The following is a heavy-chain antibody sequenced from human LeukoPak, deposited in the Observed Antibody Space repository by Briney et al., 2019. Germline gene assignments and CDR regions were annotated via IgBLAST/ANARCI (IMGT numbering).Heavy chain of an antibody. D-gene: IGHD2/OR15-2a*01. CDR3: ATEGGTTFSNYFDY. Sequence: GGSLRLSCAASGFTVSSKYMSWVRPAPGEGLEWVSLIYTGDNTYYADSVKGRFTISRDKSKNTLYLQMNSLTAEDTAVYFCATEGGTTFSNYFDYWGQGTLVTVSS. J-gene: IGHJ4*02. CDR2: IYTGDNT. V-gene: IGHV3-66*01. CDR1: GFTVSSKY.